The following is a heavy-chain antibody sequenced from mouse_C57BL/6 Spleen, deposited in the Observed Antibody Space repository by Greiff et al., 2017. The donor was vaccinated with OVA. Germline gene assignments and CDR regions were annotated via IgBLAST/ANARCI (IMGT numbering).Heavy chain of an antibody. Sequence: VQLQQSGAELVRPGTSVKVSCTASGYAFTNYLIEWVKQRPGQGLEWIGVINPGSGGTNYNEKFKGKATLTADKSSSTAYMQLSSLTSEDSAVYFCARSFYGSSYDYAMDYWGQGTSVTVSS. V-gene: IGHV1-54*01. D-gene: IGHD1-1*01. J-gene: IGHJ4*01. CDR2: INPGSGGT. CDR3: ARSFYGSSYDYAMDY. CDR1: GYAFTNYL.